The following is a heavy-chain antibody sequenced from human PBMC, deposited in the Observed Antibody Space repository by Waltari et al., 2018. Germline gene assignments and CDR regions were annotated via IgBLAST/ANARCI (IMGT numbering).Heavy chain of an antibody. D-gene: IGHD6-19*01. V-gene: IGHV3-7*01. J-gene: IGHJ4*02. CDR2: IKVVGSQT. CDR3: ARDRGWNTFDY. CDR1: GFTFSSYW. Sequence: EVQLVESGGNLVQPGGSLRLYCAASGFTFSSYWITWVRQAPGGGLGGVANIKVVGSQTYYVDSVKGRFTISRDNAKNSLYLQMNILRAEDTGLYYCARDRGWNTFDYWGQGTLVTVSS.